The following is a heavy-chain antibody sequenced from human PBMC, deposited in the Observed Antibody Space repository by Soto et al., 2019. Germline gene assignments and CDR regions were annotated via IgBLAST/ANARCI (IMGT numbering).Heavy chain of an antibody. CDR1: GFVFSQAW. CDR2: IKTKTDGETT. J-gene: IGHJ4*02. Sequence: GGSLRLSCATFGFVFSQAWMTWVRQAPGKGLEWVGRIKTKTDGETTDYAAPVKGRFTISRDDSENTLSLQMNDLKTEDTALYYCTTASLVSAGNNWGQGTMVTVSS. CDR3: TTASLVSAGNN. V-gene: IGHV3-15*01. D-gene: IGHD6-13*01.